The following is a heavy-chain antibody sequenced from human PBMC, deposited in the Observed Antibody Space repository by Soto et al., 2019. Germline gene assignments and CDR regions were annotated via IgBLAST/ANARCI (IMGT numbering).Heavy chain of an antibody. CDR2: MYYSGTS. CDR1: GGSISSSSYF. Sequence: SETLSLTCTVSGGSISSSSYFWGWIRQPPGKGLEWIGSMYYSGTSSYNPSLKSRVTMSVDTSKKQLSLRLRSVTAADTAVYYCARLHCDSPNCVPLDPWGQGTLVTVSS. CDR3: ARLHCDSPNCVPLDP. D-gene: IGHD2-2*01. J-gene: IGHJ5*02. V-gene: IGHV4-39*01.